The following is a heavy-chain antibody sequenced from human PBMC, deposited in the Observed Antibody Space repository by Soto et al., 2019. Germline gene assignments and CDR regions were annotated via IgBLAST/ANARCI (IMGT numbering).Heavy chain of an antibody. J-gene: IGHJ6*02. Sequence: GGSLRLSCVVSGFTLSSYALSWVRQAPGKGLEWVSAISGSGGSTYYADSVKGRFTISRDNSKNTLYLQMNSLRAEDTAVYYCAAAMVGLYYGMDVWGQGTTVTVSS. CDR1: GFTLSSYA. CDR3: AAAMVGLYYGMDV. V-gene: IGHV3-23*01. D-gene: IGHD5-18*01. CDR2: ISGSGGST.